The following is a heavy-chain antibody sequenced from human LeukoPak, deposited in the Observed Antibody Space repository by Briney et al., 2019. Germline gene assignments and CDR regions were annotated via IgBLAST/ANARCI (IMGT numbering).Heavy chain of an antibody. CDR1: SGSISGYH. Sequence: PLETLSLTCIVSSGSISGYHWSWIRQSPGKGLEWIGYVYYRGITNYNPSLKSRVSISVDTANNQFSLRLTSVSAADTAIYYCARPVATTGIADWFDPWGQGILVTVSS. D-gene: IGHD6-13*01. CDR2: VYYRGIT. V-gene: IGHV4-59*08. J-gene: IGHJ5*02. CDR3: ARPVATTGIADWFDP.